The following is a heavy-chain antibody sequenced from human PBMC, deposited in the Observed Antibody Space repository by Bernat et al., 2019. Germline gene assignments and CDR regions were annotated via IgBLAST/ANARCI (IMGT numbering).Heavy chain of an antibody. Sequence: EVQLVESGGGLVKPGGSLRLSCAASGFTFSNYWMHWVRQAPGKGLVWVSRISSDGSTTSYADSVKGRFTISRDNAKNTLFLQMNSLSAEDTAMYFCAREGSDTPYNWFDPWGQGTLVTVSS. D-gene: IGHD5-18*01. CDR1: GFTFSNYW. CDR3: AREGSDTPYNWFDP. J-gene: IGHJ5*02. V-gene: IGHV3-74*01. CDR2: ISSDGSTT.